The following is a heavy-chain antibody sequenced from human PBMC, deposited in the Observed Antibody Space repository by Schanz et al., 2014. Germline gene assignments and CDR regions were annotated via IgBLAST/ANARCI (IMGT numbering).Heavy chain of an antibody. CDR2: IKQDESER. V-gene: IGHV3-7*01. CDR3: ARDKGGYYPFDY. CDR1: GFTVDSHY. J-gene: IGHJ4*02. Sequence: EVQVVESGGGLVQPGGSLRLSCAASGFTVDSHYMSWVRQAPGKGLEWVANIKQDESERSYVDSVKGRFTISRDNAKNSLYLQMNSLRAEDTAVYYCARDKGGYYPFDYWGQGTLVTVSS. D-gene: IGHD3-3*01.